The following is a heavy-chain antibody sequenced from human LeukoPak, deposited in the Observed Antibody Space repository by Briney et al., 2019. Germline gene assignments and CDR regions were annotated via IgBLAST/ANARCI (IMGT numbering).Heavy chain of an antibody. CDR1: GFTFDDYG. Sequence: GGSPRLSCAASGFTFDDYGMSWVRHAPGKGLEWVSGINWNGGSTGYADSVKGRFTISRDNAKNSLYLQMNSLRAEDTALYYCAREYDSSGYYYLGYYYYYMDVWGKGTTVTVS. CDR3: AREYDSSGYYYLGYYYYYMDV. CDR2: INWNGGST. D-gene: IGHD3-22*01. V-gene: IGHV3-20*04. J-gene: IGHJ6*03.